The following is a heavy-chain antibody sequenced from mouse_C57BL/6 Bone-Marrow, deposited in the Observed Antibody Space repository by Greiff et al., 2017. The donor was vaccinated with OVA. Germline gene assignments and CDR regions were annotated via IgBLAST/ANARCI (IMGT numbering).Heavy chain of an antibody. CDR1: GYTFTSYG. Sequence: VQRVESGAELARPGASVKLSCKASGYTFTSYGISWVKQRTGQGLEWIGEIYPRSGNTYYNEKFKGKATLTADKSSSTAYMELRSLTSEDSAVYFCARAAITTVVAGDYWGQGTTLTVSS. J-gene: IGHJ2*01. CDR2: IYPRSGNT. CDR3: ARAAITTVVAGDY. D-gene: IGHD1-1*01. V-gene: IGHV1-81*01.